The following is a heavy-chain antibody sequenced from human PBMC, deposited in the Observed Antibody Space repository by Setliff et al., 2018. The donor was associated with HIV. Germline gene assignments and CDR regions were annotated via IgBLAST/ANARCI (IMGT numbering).Heavy chain of an antibody. J-gene: IGHJ4*02. V-gene: IGHV4-61*09. Sequence: TLSLTCTVSGASISSGSHYWTWIRQPAGKGLEWIGHMHTSGTLNYNPSLKSRATISRDTSKKQLSLWLRSVTAADTAVYYCARVHSSGWGEDYWGQGTLVTVSS. D-gene: IGHD6-19*01. CDR3: ARVHSSGWGEDY. CDR2: MHTSGTL. CDR1: GASISSGSHY.